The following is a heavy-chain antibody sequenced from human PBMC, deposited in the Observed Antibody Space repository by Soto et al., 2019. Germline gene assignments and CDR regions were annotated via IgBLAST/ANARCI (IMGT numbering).Heavy chain of an antibody. V-gene: IGHV1-3*01. CDR2: INAGNGDT. D-gene: IGHD3-3*01. J-gene: IGHJ4*02. CDR1: GYTFSSHA. Sequence: ASVKVSCKASGYTFSSHAIHWVRQAPGQRLEWMGWINAGNGDTKYSQKFQGRVAITRDTSASSAYMELSTLKSEDTAVYYCAKERYDFWSGYSDYWGQGTLVTVSS. CDR3: AKERYDFWSGYSDY.